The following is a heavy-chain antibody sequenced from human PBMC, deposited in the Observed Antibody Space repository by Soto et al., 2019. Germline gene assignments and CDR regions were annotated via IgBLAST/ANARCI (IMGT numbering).Heavy chain of an antibody. CDR3: ARDRVYYYDNSGYYNFDY. Sequence: QVQLVESGGGVVQPGRSLRVSCAASGFTFSNYAMYWVRQAPGKGLEWVAVVSYDGSKQFYADSVEGRFTISRDSSKSTLYLHMDNLRDEDTAVYYCARDRVYYYDNSGYYNFDYWGQGTLVTVSS. CDR1: GFTFSNYA. CDR2: VSYDGSKQ. V-gene: IGHV3-30-3*01. D-gene: IGHD3-22*01. J-gene: IGHJ4*02.